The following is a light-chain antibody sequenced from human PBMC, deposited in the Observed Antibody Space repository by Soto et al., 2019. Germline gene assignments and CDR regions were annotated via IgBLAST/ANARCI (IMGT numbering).Light chain of an antibody. Sequence: QSALTQPRSVSGSPGQSVTISCTGTSSDVGGYNYVSWYQQHPGKAPKLMIYDVSKRPPGVPDRFSGSKSGNTASLTISGLQAEDEADYYCCSNAGSYSYVFGTGTKLTVL. CDR1: SSDVGGYNY. CDR3: CSNAGSYSYV. J-gene: IGLJ1*01. V-gene: IGLV2-11*01. CDR2: DVS.